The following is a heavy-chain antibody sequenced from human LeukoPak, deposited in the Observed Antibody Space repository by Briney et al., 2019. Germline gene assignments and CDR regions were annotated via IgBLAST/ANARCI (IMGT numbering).Heavy chain of an antibody. CDR1: GGTFSSYA. J-gene: IGHJ1*01. D-gene: IGHD3-22*01. CDR3: ATAKNYYDSSGYYYGYFQH. CDR2: IIPIFGTA. V-gene: IGHV1-69*05. Sequence: SVKVSCKASGGTFSSYAISWVRQAPGQGLEWMGRIIPIFGTANYAQKFQGRVTITTDESTSTAYMELSSLRSEDTAVYYCATAKNYYDSSGYYYGYFQHWGQGTLVTVSS.